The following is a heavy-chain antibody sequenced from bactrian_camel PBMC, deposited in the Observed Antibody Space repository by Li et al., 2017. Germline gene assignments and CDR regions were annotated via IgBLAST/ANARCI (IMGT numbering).Heavy chain of an antibody. V-gene: IGHV3S45*01. CDR1: GHSRGSNC. J-gene: IGHJ4*01. CDR2: IRRDGGET. Sequence: HVQLVESGGGTVQAGGSLRLSCKVSGHSRGSNCVGWYRLPPGRAPAEREGIAAIRRDGGETWYAGSVEGRFTISHDNAKNTLYLQMNSLKPEDTAIYYCAAAKGIPDLLRGGYLSARSYNYWGRGTQVTVS. CDR3: AAAKGIPDLLRGGYLSARSYNY. D-gene: IGHD3*01.